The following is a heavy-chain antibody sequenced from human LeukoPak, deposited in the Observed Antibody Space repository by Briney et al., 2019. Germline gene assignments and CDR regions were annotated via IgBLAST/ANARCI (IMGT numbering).Heavy chain of an antibody. Sequence: SETLSLTCAVYGGSFSGYYWSWIRQPPGKGLEWIGEINPSGSTNYNPSLKSRVTISVDKSKNQFSLKLSSVTAADTAVYYCASALPFQLVHWGQGTLVTVSS. D-gene: IGHD6-13*01. CDR3: ASALPFQLVH. V-gene: IGHV4-34*01. CDR2: INPSGST. CDR1: GGSFSGYY. J-gene: IGHJ4*02.